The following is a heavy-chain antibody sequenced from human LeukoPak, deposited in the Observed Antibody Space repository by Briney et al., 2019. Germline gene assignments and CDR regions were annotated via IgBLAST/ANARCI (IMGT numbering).Heavy chain of an antibody. CDR1: GFTFSSYA. D-gene: IGHD1-26*01. V-gene: IGHV3-64*01. Sequence: GGSLRLSCAASGFTFSSYAMHWVRQAPGKGLEYVSAISSNGGSTLYANSVKGRFTISRDNPKNTLYLQMGSLRAEDMAVYYRARVDLLGYDYWGQGTLVTVSS. CDR2: ISSNGGST. CDR3: ARVDLLGYDY. J-gene: IGHJ4*02.